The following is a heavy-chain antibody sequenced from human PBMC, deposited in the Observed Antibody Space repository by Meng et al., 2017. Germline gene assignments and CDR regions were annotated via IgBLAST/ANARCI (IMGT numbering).Heavy chain of an antibody. D-gene: IGHD3-22*01. CDR1: GGSISSYY. CDR2: IYYSGST. J-gene: IGHJ4*02. Sequence: SETLSLTCTVSGGSISSYYWSWIRQPPGKGLEWIGYIYYSGSTNYNPSLKSRVTISVDTSKNQFSLKLSSVTAADMAVYYCARVLLLPRTYYYDSSGYYYYFDYWGQGTLVTVSS. V-gene: IGHV4-59*01. CDR3: ARVLLLPRTYYYDSSGYYYYFDY.